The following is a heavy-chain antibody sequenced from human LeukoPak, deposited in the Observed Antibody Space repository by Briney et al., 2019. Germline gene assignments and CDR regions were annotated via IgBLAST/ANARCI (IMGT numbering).Heavy chain of an antibody. D-gene: IGHD4-11*01. V-gene: IGHV3-23*01. Sequence: GGSLRLSCAASGFTFSSYAMSWVRQAPGEGLEWVSGISGSGGSTYYADSVKGRFTISRDNSRNTLYLQMDSLRAEDTAVYYCAKGLGKATVTPLGYWGQGTLVTVSS. CDR3: AKGLGKATVTPLGY. CDR1: GFTFSSYA. J-gene: IGHJ4*02. CDR2: ISGSGGST.